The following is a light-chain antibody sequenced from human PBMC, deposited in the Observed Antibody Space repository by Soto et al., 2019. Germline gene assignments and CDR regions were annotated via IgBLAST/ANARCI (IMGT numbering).Light chain of an antibody. J-gene: IGKJ3*01. Sequence: DLQMTQSPSSLSASVGDRVTITCQASQDISNYLIWYQQKPGKAPKFLIYDASNLETGVPSRFSGSGSGTDFTFTISSLRPEDIATYYCQQYDNLPFTFGPGTKVDI. V-gene: IGKV1-33*01. CDR1: QDISNY. CDR2: DAS. CDR3: QQYDNLPFT.